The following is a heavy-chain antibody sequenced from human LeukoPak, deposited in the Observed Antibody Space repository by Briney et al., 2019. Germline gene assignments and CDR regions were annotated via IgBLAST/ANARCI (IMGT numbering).Heavy chain of an antibody. D-gene: IGHD3-3*01. CDR2: IYSGGST. CDR3: ARHITIFGVVNYYYYGMDV. CDR1: GFTVSSNY. V-gene: IGHV3-66*04. Sequence: PGGSLRLSCAASGFTVSSNYMSWVRQAPGKGLEWVSVIYSGGSTYYADSVKGRFTISRDNSKNTLYLQMNSLRAEDTAVYYCARHITIFGVVNYYYYGMDVWGQGTTVTVSS. J-gene: IGHJ6*02.